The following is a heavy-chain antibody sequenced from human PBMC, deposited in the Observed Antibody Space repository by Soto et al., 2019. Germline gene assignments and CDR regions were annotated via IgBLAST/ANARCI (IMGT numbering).Heavy chain of an antibody. J-gene: IGHJ6*02. CDR1: GGSISSYY. CDR3: ARHISNFRYYYYAMDV. V-gene: IGHV4-59*01. D-gene: IGHD4-4*01. Sequence: PLETLSLTCTVSGGSISSYYWSWIRQPPGKGLEWIGYIYYSGSTNYNPSLKSRVTISVDTSKNQFSLKLSSVTAADTAMYYCARHISNFRYYYYAMDVWGQGTTVTVSS. CDR2: IYYSGST.